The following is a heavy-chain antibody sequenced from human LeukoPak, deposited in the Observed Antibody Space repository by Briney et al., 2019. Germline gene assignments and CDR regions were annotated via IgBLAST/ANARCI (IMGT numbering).Heavy chain of an antibody. CDR1: GFPFSSYW. CDR3: ASSTFWSGSKFPVG. V-gene: IGHV3-7*01. J-gene: IGHJ6*02. CDR2: INQDGSEK. D-gene: IGHD3-3*01. Sequence: QPGGSLRLSCVASGFPFSSYWMTWVRQAPGKGLEWAANINQDGSEKNYVDSVKGRFTISRDNAKNSLYLQMNSLRAEDTAVYYCASSTFWSGSKFPVGWGQGTTVTVSS.